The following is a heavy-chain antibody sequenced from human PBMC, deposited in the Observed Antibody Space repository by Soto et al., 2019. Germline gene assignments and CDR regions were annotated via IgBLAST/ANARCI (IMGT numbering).Heavy chain of an antibody. D-gene: IGHD4-17*01. CDR1: GFTFDDYA. CDR2: ISWNSGSI. Sequence: GGSLRLSCAASGFTFDDYAMHWVRQAPGKGLEWVSGISWNSGSIGYADSVKGRFTISRDNAKNSLYLQMNSLRAEDTALYYCARGGHLRCGVCWFDPWGQGTLVTVSS. V-gene: IGHV3-9*01. CDR3: ARGGHLRCGVCWFDP. J-gene: IGHJ5*02.